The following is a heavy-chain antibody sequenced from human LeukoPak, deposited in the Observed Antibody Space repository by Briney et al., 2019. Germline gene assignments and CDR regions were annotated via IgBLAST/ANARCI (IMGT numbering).Heavy chain of an antibody. J-gene: IGHJ4*02. CDR1: GYTFTSYD. Sequence: ASVKVSCKASGYTFTSYDINWVRQATGQGLEWMGWMNPNSGNTGYAQKFQGRVTMTRNTSISTAYMELSSLRSEDTAVYYCARCPQLSGSYQFDYWGQGTLVTVSS. D-gene: IGHD1-26*01. CDR3: ARCPQLSGSYQFDY. V-gene: IGHV1-8*01. CDR2: MNPNSGNT.